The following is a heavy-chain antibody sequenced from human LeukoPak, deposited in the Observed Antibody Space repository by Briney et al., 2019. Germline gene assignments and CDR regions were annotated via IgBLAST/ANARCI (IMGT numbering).Heavy chain of an antibody. J-gene: IGHJ4*02. D-gene: IGHD6-13*01. CDR1: GYTFTNAW. CDR2: IKSKTDGGTT. CDR3: TVGLIAEAGQLRGYFDY. V-gene: IGHV3-15*01. Sequence: GGSLRLSCAPPGYTFTNAWMSWVRQAPGKGLEWVGRIKSKTDGGTTDYAAPVKGRFTISRDDSENTLYLQMNSLKTEDTAVCHCTVGLIAEAGQLRGYFDYWGQGTLVTVSS.